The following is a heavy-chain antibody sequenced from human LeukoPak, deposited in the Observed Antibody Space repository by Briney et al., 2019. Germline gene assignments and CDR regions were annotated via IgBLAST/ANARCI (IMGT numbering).Heavy chain of an antibody. Sequence: GGSLRLSCAASGFTFSSYAMSWVRQAPGKGLEWASAISGSGGSTYYADSVKGRFTISRDNSKNTRYLQMNSLRAEDTAVYYCAKVGPKIRCGKRAFDIWGQGTMVTVSS. D-gene: IGHD1-14*01. CDR2: ISGSGGST. CDR1: GFTFSSYA. CDR3: AKVGPKIRCGKRAFDI. V-gene: IGHV3-23*01. J-gene: IGHJ3*02.